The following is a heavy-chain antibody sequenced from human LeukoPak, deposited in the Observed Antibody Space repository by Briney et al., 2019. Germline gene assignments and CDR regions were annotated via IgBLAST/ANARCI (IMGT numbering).Heavy chain of an antibody. Sequence: SGRSLRLSCAASGFTFSSYGMHWVRQAPGKGLEWVAVISYDGSNKYYADSVKGRFTISRDNSKNTLYLQMNSLRAEDTAVYYCAKDLWFGESAFDYWGQGTLVTASS. CDR1: GFTFSSYG. CDR2: ISYDGSNK. CDR3: AKDLWFGESAFDY. J-gene: IGHJ4*02. D-gene: IGHD3-10*01. V-gene: IGHV3-30*18.